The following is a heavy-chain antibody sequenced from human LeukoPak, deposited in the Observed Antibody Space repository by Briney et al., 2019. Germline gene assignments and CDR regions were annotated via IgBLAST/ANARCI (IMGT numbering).Heavy chain of an antibody. J-gene: IGHJ4*02. CDR1: GGSFSGYY. Sequence: SETLSLTCAVYGGSFSGYYWSWIRQPPGKGLEWIGEINHSGSTNYNPSLKSRVTISVDTSKNQFSLKLSSVTAADTAVYFCAGLQAHRPLDYWGQGTLVTVSS. D-gene: IGHD5-24*01. CDR3: AGLQAHRPLDY. V-gene: IGHV4-34*01. CDR2: INHSGST.